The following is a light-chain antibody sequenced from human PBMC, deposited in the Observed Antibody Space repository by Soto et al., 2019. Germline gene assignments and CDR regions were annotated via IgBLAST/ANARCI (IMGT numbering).Light chain of an antibody. J-gene: IGKJ4*01. CDR2: DAF. V-gene: IGKV3-11*01. CDR1: QSVSSN. CDR3: QQRNRWPPVT. Sequence: EIVMTQSPATLSVSPGERATLSCRASQSVSSNLAWYQHKPGQAPRLLIYDAFNRATGVPTRFSGSGSGTDFTLTISSLEPEDFAVYYCQQRNRWPPVTFGGGTKVDI.